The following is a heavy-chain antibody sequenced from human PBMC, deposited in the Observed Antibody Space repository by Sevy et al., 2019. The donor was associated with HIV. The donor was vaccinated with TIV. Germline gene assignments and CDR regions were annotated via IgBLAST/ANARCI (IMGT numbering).Heavy chain of an antibody. D-gene: IGHD2-8*01. V-gene: IGHV3-23*01. J-gene: IGHJ4*02. Sequence: GESLKISCAASGFAFYDYSMSWIRQAPGKGLEWVATLSFGCGKINYADSVKGRFTISRDNSKNSFYLQMDNLRVEDKALYYCAREGCTRPHDYWGQGTRVTVSS. CDR3: AREGCTRPHDY. CDR2: LSFGCGKI. CDR1: GFAFYDYS.